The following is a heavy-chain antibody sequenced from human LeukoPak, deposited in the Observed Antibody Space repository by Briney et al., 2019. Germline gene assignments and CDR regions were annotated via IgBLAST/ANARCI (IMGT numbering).Heavy chain of an antibody. J-gene: IGHJ4*02. CDR3: ARERWGLLSTYFDY. CDR1: GGSISSGSYY. V-gene: IGHV4-61*02. D-gene: IGHD1-26*01. CDR2: MYTSGST. Sequence: PSETLSLTCTVSGGSISSGSYYWSWIRQPAGKGLEWIGCMYTSGSTKYNPSLKSRVTISVDTSKNQFSLNLSSVTAADTAVYYCARERWGLLSTYFDYWGQGTLVTVSS.